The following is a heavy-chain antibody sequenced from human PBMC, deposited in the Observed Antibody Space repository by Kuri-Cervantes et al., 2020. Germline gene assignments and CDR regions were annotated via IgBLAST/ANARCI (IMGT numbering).Heavy chain of an antibody. D-gene: IGHD3-10*01. V-gene: IGHV3-30*19. CDR1: GFTFSSYG. CDR2: IWYDGSNK. CDR3: AGDHMVRGVIILYGMDV. Sequence: GESLKISCAASGFTFSSYGMHWVRQAPGKGLEWVAVIWYDGSNKYYADSVKGRFTISRDNSKNTLYLQMNSLRAEDTAVYYCAGDHMVRGVIILYGMDVWGQGTTVTVSS. J-gene: IGHJ6*02.